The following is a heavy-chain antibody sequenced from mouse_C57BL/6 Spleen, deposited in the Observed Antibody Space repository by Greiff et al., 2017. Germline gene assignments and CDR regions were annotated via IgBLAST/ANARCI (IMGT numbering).Heavy chain of an antibody. V-gene: IGHV1-15*01. CDR1: GYTFTDYE. D-gene: IGHD2-1*01. J-gene: IGHJ2*01. CDR2: IDPETGGT. CDR3: TRSGDGNLYY. Sequence: QVTLKVSGAELVRPGASVTLSCKASGYTFTDYEMHWVKQTPVHGLEWIGAIDPETGGTAYNQKFKGKAILTADKSSSTAYMELRSLTSEDSAVYYCTRSGDGNLYYWGQGTTLTVSS.